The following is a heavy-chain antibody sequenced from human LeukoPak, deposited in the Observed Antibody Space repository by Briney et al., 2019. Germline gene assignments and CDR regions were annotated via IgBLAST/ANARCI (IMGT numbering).Heavy chain of an antibody. CDR3: AKGNYYGSGSYPLDY. V-gene: IGHV3-30*18. CDR2: ISYDGSNK. D-gene: IGHD3-10*01. Sequence: GGSLRLSCAASGFTFSSYGMHWVRQAPGKGLEWVAVISYDGSNKYYADSVKGRFTISRDNSKNTLYLQMNSLRAEDTAVYYCAKGNYYGSGSYPLDYWGQGTLVTVSS. CDR1: GFTFSSYG. J-gene: IGHJ4*02.